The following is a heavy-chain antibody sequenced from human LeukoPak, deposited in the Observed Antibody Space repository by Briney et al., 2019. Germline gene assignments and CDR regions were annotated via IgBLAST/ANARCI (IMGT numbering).Heavy chain of an antibody. CDR1: GFTFSSYA. CDR2: ISGSGGST. CDR3: ARGQIPSGELLRFDC. V-gene: IGHV3-23*01. D-gene: IGHD1-26*01. J-gene: IGHJ4*02. Sequence: GGSLRLSCAASGFTFSSYAMSWVRQAPGKGLEWVSAISGSGGSTYYADSVKGRFTISRDNSKNTLYLQMNSLRADDTAIYYYARGQIPSGELLRFDCWGQGTLVTVSS.